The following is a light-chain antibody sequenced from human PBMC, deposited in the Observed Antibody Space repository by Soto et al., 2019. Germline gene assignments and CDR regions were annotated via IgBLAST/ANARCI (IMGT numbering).Light chain of an antibody. CDR3: IQNNRYTWT. Sequence: DIQMTQSPSTLSASVGDRVTITCRASQSVSTWLAWYQQRPGKVPQRLIYGASSLQSGVKSRFSGSGSGTEFTLNISSMQHEDSATYYCIQNNRYTWTFGQGTKVDIK. V-gene: IGKV1-5*01. J-gene: IGKJ1*01. CDR2: GAS. CDR1: QSVSTW.